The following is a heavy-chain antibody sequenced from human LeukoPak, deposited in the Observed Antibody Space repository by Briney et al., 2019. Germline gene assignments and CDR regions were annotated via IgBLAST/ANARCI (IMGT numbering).Heavy chain of an antibody. J-gene: IGHJ4*02. CDR1: GFTFSSYS. V-gene: IGHV3-48*01. Sequence: GGSLRLSCAASGFTFSSYSMNWVRQAPGKGLEWVSYISSSSSTIYYADSVKGRFTISRDSAKNSLYLHMNSLRAEDTAVYYCARDSDYWGQGTLVTVSS. CDR3: ARDSDY. CDR2: ISSSSSTI.